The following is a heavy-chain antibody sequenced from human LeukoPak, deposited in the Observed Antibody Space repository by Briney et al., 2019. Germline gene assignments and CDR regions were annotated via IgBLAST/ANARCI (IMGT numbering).Heavy chain of an antibody. Sequence: PGGSLRLSCAASGFTFSSYAMNWVRQAPGKGLEWVSGISGSGGSTYYADSVKGRFTISRDNSKNTLYLKMNSLRAEDTAVYYCAKVNFDFWSTDESGAFDIWGQGTMVTVSS. J-gene: IGHJ3*02. CDR1: GFTFSSYA. V-gene: IGHV3-23*01. CDR2: ISGSGGST. D-gene: IGHD3-3*01. CDR3: AKVNFDFWSTDESGAFDI.